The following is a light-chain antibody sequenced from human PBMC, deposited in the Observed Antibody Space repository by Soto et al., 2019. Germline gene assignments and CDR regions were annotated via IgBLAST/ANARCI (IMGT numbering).Light chain of an antibody. J-gene: IGKJ2*01. V-gene: IGKV3-11*01. CDR2: GAS. Sequence: EIVMTQSPATLSVSPGERATLSCRASQSVSTYLAWYQQKPGQAPRLLIYGASNRATGIPARFSGSGSGTDFALTITSLEPEDFAVYYCQQRGNWPLYTFGQGTKLEIK. CDR1: QSVSTY. CDR3: QQRGNWPLYT.